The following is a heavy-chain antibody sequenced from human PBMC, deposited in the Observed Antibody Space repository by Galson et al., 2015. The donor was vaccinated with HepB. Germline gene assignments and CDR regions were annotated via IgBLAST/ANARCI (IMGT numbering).Heavy chain of an antibody. Sequence: SLRLSCAASGFTFSNYAMTWARQAPGKGLEWVSGISGSIGGTFYIDSVKGRFTISRDDSRNTVYLQMNALRVEDTAVFYCVKGPLETITSEVLHCSYGLDVWGRGTTVTVSS. V-gene: IGHV3-23*01. D-gene: IGHD4-11*01. CDR1: GFTFSNYA. CDR3: VKGPLETITSEVLHCSYGLDV. J-gene: IGHJ6*02. CDR2: ISGSIGGT.